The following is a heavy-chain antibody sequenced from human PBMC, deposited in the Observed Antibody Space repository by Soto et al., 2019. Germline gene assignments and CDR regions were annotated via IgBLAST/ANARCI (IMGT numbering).Heavy chain of an antibody. V-gene: IGHV4-61*01. CDR2: IYSSGST. Sequence: PSETLSLTCTVSGGSISSSSYYWSWIRQPPGKGLEWIAHIYSSGSTKYNPSLKSRVTISVDTSKNQLSLKLSSVTAADTAVYYCAREGYSSRWNPIDYWGQGTQVTVSS. D-gene: IGHD6-13*01. J-gene: IGHJ4*02. CDR1: GGSISSSSYY. CDR3: AREGYSSRWNPIDY.